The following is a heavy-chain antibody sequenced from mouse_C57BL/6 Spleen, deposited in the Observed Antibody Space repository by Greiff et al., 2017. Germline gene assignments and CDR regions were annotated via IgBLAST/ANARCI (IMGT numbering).Heavy chain of an antibody. V-gene: IGHV1-64*01. CDR1: GYTFTSYW. CDR2: IHPNSGST. D-gene: IGHD3-3*01. CDR3: ERGTGTSRYFGV. J-gene: IGHJ1*03. Sequence: VQLQQPGAELVKPGASVKLSCKASGYTFTSYWMHWVKQRPGQGLEWIGMIHPNSGSTNYNEKFKGKATLTVDKSSRTAYMQLSSLTSEDSAVYYSERGTGTSRYFGVWGTGTTVTVSS.